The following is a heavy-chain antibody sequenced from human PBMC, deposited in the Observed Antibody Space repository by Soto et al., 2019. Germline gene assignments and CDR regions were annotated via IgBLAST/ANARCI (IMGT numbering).Heavy chain of an antibody. D-gene: IGHD3-10*01. CDR3: AKDHRSSGSGSYSEFDY. Sequence: GGSLRLSCAASGFTFSSYAMSWVRQAPGKGPEWVSAISGSGINTYYADSVKGRFTISRDSSKNTLYLQMNSLRAEDTAVYYCAKDHRSSGSGSYSEFDYWGQGTLVTVSS. J-gene: IGHJ4*02. CDR2: ISGSGINT. CDR1: GFTFSSYA. V-gene: IGHV3-23*01.